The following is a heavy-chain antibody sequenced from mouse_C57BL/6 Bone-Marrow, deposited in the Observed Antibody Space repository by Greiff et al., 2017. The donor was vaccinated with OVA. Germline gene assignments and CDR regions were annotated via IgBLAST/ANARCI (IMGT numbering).Heavy chain of an antibody. V-gene: IGHV1-55*01. J-gene: IGHJ2*01. CDR2: IYPGSGST. CDR3: ARGDYYGSTPYYFDY. CDR1: GYTFTSYW. Sequence: QVHVKQPGAELVKPGASVKMSCKASGYTFTSYWITWVKQRPGQGLEWIGDIYPGSGSTNYNEKFKSKATLTVDTSSSTAYMQLSSLTSEDSAVYYCARGDYYGSTPYYFDYWGQGTTLTVSS. D-gene: IGHD1-1*01.